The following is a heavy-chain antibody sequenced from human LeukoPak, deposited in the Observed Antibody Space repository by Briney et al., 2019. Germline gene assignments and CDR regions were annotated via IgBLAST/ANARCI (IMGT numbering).Heavy chain of an antibody. Sequence: GRSLRLSCAASGFTFSSYAMHWVRQAPGKGLEWVAVIWYDGSNKYYADSVKGRFTISRDNSKNTLYLQMNSLRAEDTAVYYCARGLFSPDYWGQGTLVTVSS. CDR3: ARGLFSPDY. CDR2: IWYDGSNK. J-gene: IGHJ4*02. CDR1: GFTFSSYA. V-gene: IGHV3-33*08. D-gene: IGHD3-22*01.